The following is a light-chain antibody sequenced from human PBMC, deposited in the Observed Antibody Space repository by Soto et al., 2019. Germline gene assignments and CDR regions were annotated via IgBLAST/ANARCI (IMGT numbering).Light chain of an antibody. Sequence: QLVLTQSPSASASLGASVELTCTLSSGHNNHAIAWHQQQPEKGPRYLMKLNSDGSHNKGDGIPDRFSGSSSGAERYLTISSLQSEDEADYYCQAWGAGIQVFGGGTKVTVL. CDR2: LNSDGSH. J-gene: IGLJ2*01. CDR3: QAWGAGIQV. V-gene: IGLV4-69*01. CDR1: SGHNNHA.